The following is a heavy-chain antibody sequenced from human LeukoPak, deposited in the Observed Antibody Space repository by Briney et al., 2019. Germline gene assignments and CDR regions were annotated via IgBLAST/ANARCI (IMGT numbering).Heavy chain of an antibody. CDR2: IWYDGSNK. V-gene: IGHV3-33*01. CDR1: GFTFSSYG. D-gene: IGHD3-10*01. Sequence: PGGSLRLSCAASGFTFSSYGMHWVRQAPGKGLEWVAVIWYDGSNKYYADSVKGRFTISRDNSKNTLYLQVNSLRAEDTAVYYCARDADYYYGSGSYKSLGLFDYWGQGTLVTVSS. J-gene: IGHJ4*02. CDR3: ARDADYYYGSGSYKSLGLFDY.